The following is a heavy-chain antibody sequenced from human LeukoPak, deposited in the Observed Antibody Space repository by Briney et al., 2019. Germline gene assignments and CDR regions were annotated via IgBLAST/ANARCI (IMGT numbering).Heavy chain of an antibody. V-gene: IGHV3-30-3*01. CDR2: ISYDGSNK. D-gene: IGHD4-17*01. CDR3: AKDISGGYGDYAKTMFDY. J-gene: IGHJ4*02. Sequence: GGTLRLSCAASGFTFSSYAMHWVRQAPGTGLEWVAVISYDGSNKYYADSVKGRFTISRENAKNTVYLQMNSLRAEDTAVYYCAKDISGGYGDYAKTMFDYWGQGTLVTVSS. CDR1: GFTFSSYA.